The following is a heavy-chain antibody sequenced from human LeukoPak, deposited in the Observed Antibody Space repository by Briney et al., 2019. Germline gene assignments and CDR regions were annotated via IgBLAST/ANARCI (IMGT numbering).Heavy chain of an antibody. D-gene: IGHD1-14*01. CDR2: IYYTGST. Sequence: SETLSLTCTVSGGSIIGYYWSWIRQPPGKGLEWIASIYYTGSTNYNPSLKSRVTVSLDTSKNQLSLKLSFVTAADTAVYYCARHRGSNLNRSFDLWGQGTLVTVSS. CDR1: GGSIIGYY. J-gene: IGHJ4*02. CDR3: ARHRGSNLNRSFDL. V-gene: IGHV4-59*08.